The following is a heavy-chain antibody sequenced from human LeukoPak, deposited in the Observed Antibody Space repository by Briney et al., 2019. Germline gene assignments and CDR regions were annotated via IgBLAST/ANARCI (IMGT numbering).Heavy chain of an antibody. D-gene: IGHD2-21*02. CDR1: GGSISSYY. J-gene: IGHJ4*02. CDR2: IYYSGST. Sequence: SETLSLTCTVSGGSISSYYWSWIRQPPGKGLEWIGYIYYSGSTNYNPSLKSRVTISVDTSKNQFSLKLSSVTAADTAVYYCAREDAGDYYFDYWDQGTLVTVSS. CDR3: AREDAGDYYFDY. V-gene: IGHV4-59*01.